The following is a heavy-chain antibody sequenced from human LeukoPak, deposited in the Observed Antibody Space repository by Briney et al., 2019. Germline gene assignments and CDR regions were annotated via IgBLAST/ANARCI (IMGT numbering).Heavy chain of an antibody. CDR1: GYTLNTYD. J-gene: IGHJ4*02. Sequence: GASVKVSCKASGYTLNTYDINWVRQATGQGLEWMGWMNPNKGDTGYAQKFQGRVTMTRNTSISTAYMELSSLRSDDTAVYYCARARRALWELLPGDYFDYWGQGTLVTVSS. CDR3: ARARRALWELLPGDYFDY. V-gene: IGHV1-8*01. CDR2: MNPNKGDT. D-gene: IGHD1-26*01.